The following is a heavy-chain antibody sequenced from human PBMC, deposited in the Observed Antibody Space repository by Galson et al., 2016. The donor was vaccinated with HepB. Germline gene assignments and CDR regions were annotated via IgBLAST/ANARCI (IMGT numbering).Heavy chain of an antibody. J-gene: IGHJ4*02. D-gene: IGHD4-23*01. CDR1: GFTFSAYW. CDR2: ISSDGTSPDGRDA. Sequence: SLRLSCAASGFTFSAYWMHWVRQAPGKGLVWVSRISSDGTSPDGRDARYAESVKGRFTVSRDNSQNTLYLHMNNLRAEDTAVYYCTRGCGTGGNCFLIDNWGQGTLVTVS. V-gene: IGHV3-74*01. CDR3: TRGCGTGGNCFLIDN.